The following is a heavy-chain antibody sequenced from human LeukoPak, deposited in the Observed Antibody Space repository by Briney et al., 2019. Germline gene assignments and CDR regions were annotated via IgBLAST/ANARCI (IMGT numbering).Heavy chain of an antibody. D-gene: IGHD3-3*01. J-gene: IGHJ5*02. CDR2: IYYSGST. CDR1: GGSISSGGYY. CDR3: ASLKKRFHGLEWLLSLDP. Sequence: SQTLSLTCTVSGGSISSGGYYWSWIRQHPGKGLEWIGYIYYSGSTYYNPSLKSRVTISVDTSKNQFSLKLSSVTAADTAVYYCASLKKRFHGLEWLLSLDPWGQGTLVTVSS. V-gene: IGHV4-31*03.